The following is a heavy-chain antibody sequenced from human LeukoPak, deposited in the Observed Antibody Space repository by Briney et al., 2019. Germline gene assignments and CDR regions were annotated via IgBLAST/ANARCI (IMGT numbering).Heavy chain of an antibody. Sequence: SEPLSLTCTVSGASISSYYWSGIREPPGRGLGWSGIIYNSGSTNYNPSLKSRVTISVDTSKNQFSLKLSSVTAADTAVYYCARDRGYTVTPRYYYYGMDVWGQGTTVTVS. D-gene: IGHD4-11*01. CDR2: IYNSGST. V-gene: IGHV4-59*01. CDR3: ARDRGYTVTPRYYYYGMDV. J-gene: IGHJ6*02. CDR1: GASISSYY.